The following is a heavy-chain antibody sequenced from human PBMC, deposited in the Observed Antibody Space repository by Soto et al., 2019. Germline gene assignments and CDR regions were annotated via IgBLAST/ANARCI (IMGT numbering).Heavy chain of an antibody. V-gene: IGHV2-5*02. Sequence: SGPTLVNPTQTLTLTCTFSGFSLSTSGAAVGWVRQPPGRALEWLALIYWDGDKRYNASLGNRLTITKDTSMNQVVLTLTNVDPADTATYYCAHRATMTIFGLIIDNGIWYDPWGQGTRVTVSS. CDR3: AHRATMTIFGLIIDNGIWYDP. J-gene: IGHJ5*02. CDR1: GFSLSTSGAA. CDR2: IYWDGDK. D-gene: IGHD3-3*01.